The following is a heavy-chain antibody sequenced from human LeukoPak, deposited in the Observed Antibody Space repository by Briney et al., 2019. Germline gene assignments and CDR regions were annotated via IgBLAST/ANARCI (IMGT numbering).Heavy chain of an antibody. J-gene: IGHJ4*02. CDR1: GYTFTSYG. CDR3: ARDHPTYYYDSSGYYSDY. Sequence: ASVKVSCKASGYTFTSYGISWVRQAPGQGLEWMGWISAYNGNTNYAQKLQGRVTMTTDTSTSTAYMELRSLRSDDTAVDYCARDHPTYYYDSSGYYSDYWGQGTLVTVSS. V-gene: IGHV1-18*01. D-gene: IGHD3-22*01. CDR2: ISAYNGNT.